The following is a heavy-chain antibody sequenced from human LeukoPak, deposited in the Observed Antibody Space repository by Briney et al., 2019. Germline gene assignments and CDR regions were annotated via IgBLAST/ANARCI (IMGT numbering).Heavy chain of an antibody. J-gene: IGHJ5*02. CDR2: INPKSGGT. Sequence: ASVKVSCKASGYTFTGYYMHWVRQAPGQGLEWMGWINPKSGGTNHEQKFQGRVIMTRDTSISTAYMELSSLRSDDTAVYYCARHMTTANNWFDPWGQGTLVTVSS. D-gene: IGHD1-1*01. CDR1: GYTFTGYY. CDR3: ARHMTTANNWFDP. V-gene: IGHV1-2*02.